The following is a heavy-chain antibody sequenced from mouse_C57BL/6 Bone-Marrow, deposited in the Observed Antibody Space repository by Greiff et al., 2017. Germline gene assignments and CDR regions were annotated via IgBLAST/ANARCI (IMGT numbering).Heavy chain of an antibody. D-gene: IGHD1-1*01. CDR2: INPNTGGT. CDR3: AKSYYYGSTYFDY. J-gene: IGHJ2*01. CDR1: GYTFTDYN. V-gene: IGHV1-22*01. Sequence: VQLKQSGPELVKPGASVKMSCKASGYTFTDYNMHWVKQSPGKSLEWIGYINPNTGGTSYNQKFKGKATLTVNKSSSTAYMELRSLTSEDSAVYYCAKSYYYGSTYFDYWGQGTTLTVSS.